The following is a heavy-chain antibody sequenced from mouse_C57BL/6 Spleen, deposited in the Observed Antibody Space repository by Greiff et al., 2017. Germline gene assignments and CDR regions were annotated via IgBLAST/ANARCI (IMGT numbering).Heavy chain of an antibody. CDR2: INPNNGGT. Sequence: EVQLQQSGPELVKPGASVKIPCKASGYTFTNYNMDWVKQSHGKSLEWIGDINPNNGGTNYNQKFKGKATLTVDKSSSTAYMELRSLTYEDTAVYYCARVYSNAYAMDYWGQGTSVTVSS. D-gene: IGHD2-5*01. V-gene: IGHV1-18*01. CDR1: GYTFTNYN. J-gene: IGHJ4*01. CDR3: ARVYSNAYAMDY.